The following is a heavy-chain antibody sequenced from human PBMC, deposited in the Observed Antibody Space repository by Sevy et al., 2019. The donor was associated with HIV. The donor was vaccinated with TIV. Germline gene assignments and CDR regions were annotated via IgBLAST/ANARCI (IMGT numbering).Heavy chain of an antibody. D-gene: IGHD1-26*01. CDR1: GFTFSDYY. Sequence: GESLKISCAASGFTFSDYYMSWIRQAPGKGLEWVSYISSSGSTIYYADSVKGRFTISRDNAKNSLYLQMNSLRAEDTAVYYCARDAIVGATYYYYGMDVWGQGTTVTVSS. V-gene: IGHV3-11*01. CDR3: ARDAIVGATYYYYGMDV. CDR2: ISSSGSTI. J-gene: IGHJ6*02.